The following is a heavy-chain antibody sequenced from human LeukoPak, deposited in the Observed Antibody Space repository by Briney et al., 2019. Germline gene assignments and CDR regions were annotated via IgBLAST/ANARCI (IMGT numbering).Heavy chain of an antibody. D-gene: IGHD4-11*01. J-gene: IGHJ4*02. CDR2: INWAGATT. CDR1: GFTFDDYA. V-gene: IGHV3-43*01. CDR3: AKDMGMTTITEGFDF. Sequence: GGSLRLSCAASGFTFDDYAMHWVRQAPGKGLEWVSLINWAGATTYSADSVEGRFTISRDNSKNSLYLQMNSLRTEDTALYYCAKDMGMTTITEGFDFWGQGTLVTVSS.